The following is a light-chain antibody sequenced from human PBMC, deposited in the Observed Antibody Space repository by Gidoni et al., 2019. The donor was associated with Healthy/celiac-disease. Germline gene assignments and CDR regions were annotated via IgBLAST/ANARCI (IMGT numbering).Light chain of an antibody. CDR3: SSYTSSSTLLYV. J-gene: IGLJ1*01. Sequence: SPLTQPASVSGSPGPSITISCTGTSSDVGGYNYDSWYQQHPGKAPKLMIYDVSNRPSGVSNRFSGSKSGNTASLTISGLQAEDEADYYCSSYTSSSTLLYVFGTGTKVTVL. CDR2: DVS. V-gene: IGLV2-14*01. CDR1: SSDVGGYNY.